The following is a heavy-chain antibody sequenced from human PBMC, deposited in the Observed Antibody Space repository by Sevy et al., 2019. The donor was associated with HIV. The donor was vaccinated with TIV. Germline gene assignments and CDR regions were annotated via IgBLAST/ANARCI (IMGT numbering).Heavy chain of an antibody. Sequence: GGSLRLSCAASGFTFNTYGMHWVRQAPGKGLEWVALIYYDGNNKVYAYSVKGRFTISRDNSKNTLFLQMNSLRAEDTAFYYCARDLGIAVAPDYWGQGTLVIVSS. V-gene: IGHV3-33*01. CDR2: IYYDGNNK. J-gene: IGHJ4*02. D-gene: IGHD6-19*01. CDR1: GFTFNTYG. CDR3: ARDLGIAVAPDY.